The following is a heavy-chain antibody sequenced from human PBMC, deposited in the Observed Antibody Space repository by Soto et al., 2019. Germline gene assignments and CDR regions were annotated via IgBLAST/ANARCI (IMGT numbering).Heavy chain of an antibody. D-gene: IGHD3-9*01. J-gene: IGHJ6*02. Sequence: SVKVSCKASGGTFSSYAISWVRQAPGQGLEWMGGIIPIFGTANYAQKFQGRVTITADESTSTAYMELSSLRSEDTAVYYCARPRNYDILTGYAPRDYYYGMDVWGQGTTVTVSS. V-gene: IGHV1-69*13. CDR3: ARPRNYDILTGYAPRDYYYGMDV. CDR1: GGTFSSYA. CDR2: IIPIFGTA.